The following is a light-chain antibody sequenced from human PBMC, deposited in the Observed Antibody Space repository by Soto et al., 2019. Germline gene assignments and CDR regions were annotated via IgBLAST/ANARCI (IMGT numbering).Light chain of an antibody. CDR3: CSYTTSSTRV. CDR1: TSDVGFYNY. Sequence: QSVLTQPASVSGSPGQSIAFSCTGSTSDVGFYNYVSWYQQHPGKVPKLIIYEVTNRPSGVSNRLSGSKSGNTASLTISGLQAEDEADYYCCSYTTSSTRVFGTGTKVTVL. V-gene: IGLV2-14*01. J-gene: IGLJ1*01. CDR2: EVT.